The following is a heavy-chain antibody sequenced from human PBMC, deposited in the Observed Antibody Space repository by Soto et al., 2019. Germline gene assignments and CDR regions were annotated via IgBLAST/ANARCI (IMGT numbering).Heavy chain of an antibody. D-gene: IGHD5-12*01. CDR2: IYYGGST. CDR3: PRGRAPDSGYDYVHDAFDI. V-gene: IGHV4-59*07. CDR1: GGSISSYY. J-gene: IGHJ3*02. Sequence: SDSRYFASQVYGGSISSYYGSWLRQPPGKGLEWIGYIYYGGSTTYNPSLKSRVTISLYTSNNQSPLKLSSVTAADTALYYCPRGRAPDSGYDYVHDAFDIWGQGTMVTVSS.